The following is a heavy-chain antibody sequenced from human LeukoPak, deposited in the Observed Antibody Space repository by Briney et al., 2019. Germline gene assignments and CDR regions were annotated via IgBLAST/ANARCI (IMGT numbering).Heavy chain of an antibody. CDR2: ISWNSGSI. J-gene: IGHJ5*02. D-gene: IGHD4-11*01. CDR1: GFTFDDYA. Sequence: GRSLRLSCAASGFTFDDYAMHWVRQAPGKGLEWVSGISWNSGSIGYADSVKGRFTISRDNAKNSLYLQMNSLRAEDTAVYYCARDQLPYSNSRWFDPWGQGTLVTVSS. CDR3: ARDQLPYSNSRWFDP. V-gene: IGHV3-9*01.